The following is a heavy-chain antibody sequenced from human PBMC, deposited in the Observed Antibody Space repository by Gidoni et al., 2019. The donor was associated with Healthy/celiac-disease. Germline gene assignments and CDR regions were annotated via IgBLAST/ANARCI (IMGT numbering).Heavy chain of an antibody. CDR1: GSTFTGYY. J-gene: IGHJ5*02. CDR2: INPNSGGT. V-gene: IGHV1-2*04. CDR3: ARAWCSGGSCYSCDWFDP. Sequence: QVQLVQSGAEVKKPGASVKVSCQASGSTFTGYYMNWLRQAPGLGLEGMGWINPNSGGTNYAQKFQGWVTMTRDTSMSTAYMELSRLRSDDTAVYYCARAWCSGGSCYSCDWFDPWGQGTLVTVSS. D-gene: IGHD2-15*01.